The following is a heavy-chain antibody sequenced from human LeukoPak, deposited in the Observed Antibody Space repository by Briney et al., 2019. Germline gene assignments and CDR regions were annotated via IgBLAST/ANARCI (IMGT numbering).Heavy chain of an antibody. CDR1: GGSISSGGYS. Sequence: SETLSLTCAVSGGSISSGGYSWSWIRQPPGKGLEWIGYIYHSGSTYYNPSLKSRVTISVDRSKNQFSLKLSSVTAADTAVYYCARESILTGIDPWGQGTQVTVSS. D-gene: IGHD3-9*01. CDR2: IYHSGST. CDR3: ARESILTGIDP. V-gene: IGHV4-30-2*01. J-gene: IGHJ5*02.